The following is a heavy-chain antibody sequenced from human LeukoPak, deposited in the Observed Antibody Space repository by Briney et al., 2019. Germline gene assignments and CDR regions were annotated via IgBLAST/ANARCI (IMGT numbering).Heavy chain of an antibody. Sequence: SGGSLRLSCAASGFTFSSYSMNWVRQAPGKGLEWVSSISSSSSYTYYADSVKGRFTISRDNAKNSLYLQMNSLRAEDTAVYYCARPIYGDVGFDYWGQGTLVTVSS. CDR3: ARPIYGDVGFDY. V-gene: IGHV3-21*01. D-gene: IGHD4-17*01. CDR1: GFTFSSYS. J-gene: IGHJ4*02. CDR2: ISSSSSYT.